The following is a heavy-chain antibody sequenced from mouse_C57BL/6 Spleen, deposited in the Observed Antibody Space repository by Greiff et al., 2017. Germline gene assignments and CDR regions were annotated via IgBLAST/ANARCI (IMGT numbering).Heavy chain of an antibody. V-gene: IGHV1-18*01. D-gene: IGHD1-1*01. Sequence: EVQLQESGPELVKPGASVKIPCKASGYTFTDYNMDWVKQSHGKSLEWIGDINPNNGGTIYNQKFKGKATLTVDKSSSTAYMELRSLTSEDTAVYYCASQNYYGSSYWFAYWGQGTLVTVSA. CDR3: ASQNYYGSSYWFAY. J-gene: IGHJ3*01. CDR1: GYTFTDYN. CDR2: INPNNGGT.